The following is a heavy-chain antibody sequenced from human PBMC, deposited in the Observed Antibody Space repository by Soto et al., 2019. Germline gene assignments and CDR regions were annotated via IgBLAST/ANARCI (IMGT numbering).Heavy chain of an antibody. J-gene: IGHJ5*02. CDR1: GGSISGGDFY. CDR3: ARARRYSSSWFWFDP. D-gene: IGHD6-13*01. CDR2: IHYSGTT. Sequence: SESLSLTCSVSGGSISGGDFYWSWIRQHPGKGLEWIGNIHYSGTTYYNPSLKSRLTMSVDTTSNQFSLKLTSVTAADTAVFYCARARRYSSSWFWFDPWGQGILVTVSS. V-gene: IGHV4-31*03.